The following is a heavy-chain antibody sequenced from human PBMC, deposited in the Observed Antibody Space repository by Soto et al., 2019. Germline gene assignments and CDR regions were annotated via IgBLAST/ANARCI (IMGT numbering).Heavy chain of an antibody. D-gene: IGHD3-3*01. J-gene: IGHJ5*02. V-gene: IGHV4-34*01. CDR3: ARVPPWSGYYMHWFDP. CDR1: GGSFSGYY. Sequence: SETLSLTCAVYGGSFSGYYRSWTRQPPGKGLEWIGEINHSGSTNYNPSLKSRVTISVDTSKNQFSLKLSSVTAADTAVYYCARVPPWSGYYMHWFDPWGQGTLVTVSS. CDR2: INHSGST.